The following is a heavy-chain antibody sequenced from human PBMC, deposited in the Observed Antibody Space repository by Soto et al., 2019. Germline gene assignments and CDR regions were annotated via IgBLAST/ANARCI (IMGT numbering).Heavy chain of an antibody. CDR3: ARVAPDDILTGCYFDY. CDR2: IYYSGST. J-gene: IGHJ4*02. D-gene: IGHD3-9*01. CDR1: GGSISRGGYY. V-gene: IGHV4-61*08. Sequence: PSETLSLTCTVSGGSISRGGYYWSWIRQHPGKGLEWIGYIYYSGSTNYNPSLKSRVTISVDTSKNQFSLKLSSVTAADTAVYYCARVAPDDILTGCYFDYWGQGTLVTVSS.